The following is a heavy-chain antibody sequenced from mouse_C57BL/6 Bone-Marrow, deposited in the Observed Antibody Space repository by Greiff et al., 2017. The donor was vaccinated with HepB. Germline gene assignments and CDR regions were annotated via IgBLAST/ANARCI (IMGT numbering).Heavy chain of an antibody. CDR2: ISSGGDYI. CDR3: TRGLLLRKGYYAMDY. V-gene: IGHV5-9-1*02. D-gene: IGHD1-1*01. J-gene: IGHJ4*01. Sequence: EVMLVESGEGLVKPGGSLKLSCAASGFTFSSYAMSWVRQTPEKRLEWVAYISSGGDYIYYADTVKGRFTISRDNARNTLYLQMSSLKSEDTAMYYCTRGLLLRKGYYAMDYWGQGTSVTVSS. CDR1: GFTFSSYA.